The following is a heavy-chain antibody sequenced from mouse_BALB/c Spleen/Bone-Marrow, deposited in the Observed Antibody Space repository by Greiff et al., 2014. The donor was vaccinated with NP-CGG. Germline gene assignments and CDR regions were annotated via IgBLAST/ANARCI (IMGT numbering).Heavy chain of an antibody. Sequence: EVQLVESGPELVKPGTSVKISCKTSGYTFTEYTMHWVKQSHGKSLEWIGGINPNNGGTSYNQKFKGKATLTVHKSSSTAYMELRSLTSEDSAVYYCARSEGRYYFAMNYWGQGTSVTVSS. CDR3: ARSEGRYYFAMNY. CDR1: GYTFTEYT. CDR2: INPNNGGT. V-gene: IGHV1-22*01. J-gene: IGHJ4*01.